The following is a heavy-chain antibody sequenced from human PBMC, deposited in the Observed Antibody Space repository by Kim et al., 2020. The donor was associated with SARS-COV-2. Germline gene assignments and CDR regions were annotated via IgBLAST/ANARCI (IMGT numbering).Heavy chain of an antibody. V-gene: IGHV4-34*01. CDR3: ARGDCVWGSYRYKGGFDF. Sequence: KSRVTISVDTSKNQFSRKLSSVTAADTAVYYCARGDCVWGSYRYKGGFDFWGQGTLVTVSS. D-gene: IGHD3-16*02. J-gene: IGHJ4*02.